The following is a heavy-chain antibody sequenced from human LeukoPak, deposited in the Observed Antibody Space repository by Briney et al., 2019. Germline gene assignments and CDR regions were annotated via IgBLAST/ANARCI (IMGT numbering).Heavy chain of an antibody. V-gene: IGHV1-58*02. CDR1: GFTFTSSA. CDR3: AAGHPREGTTGTTSAFDI. Sequence: SVKVSCKASGFTFTSSAMQWVRQARGQRLEWIGWIVVGSGNTNYAQKFQERVTITRDMSTSTAYMELSSLRSEDTAVYYCAAGHPREGTTGTTSAFDIWGQGTMVTVSS. D-gene: IGHD1-1*01. J-gene: IGHJ3*02. CDR2: IVVGSGNT.